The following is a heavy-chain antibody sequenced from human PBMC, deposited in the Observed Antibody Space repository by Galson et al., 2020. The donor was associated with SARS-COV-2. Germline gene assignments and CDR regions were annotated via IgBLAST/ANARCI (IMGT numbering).Heavy chain of an antibody. D-gene: IGHD3-3*01. V-gene: IGHV3-21*01. Sequence: GSLRLSCAASGFTFSSYSMNWVRQAPGKGLEWVSSISSSSSYIYYADSVKGRFTISRDNAKNSLYLQMNSLRAEDTAVYYCARDRGREVRDYDFWSGYYRGDYWGQGTLVTVSS. CDR1: GFTFSSYS. J-gene: IGHJ4*02. CDR3: ARDRGREVRDYDFWSGYYRGDY. CDR2: ISSSSSYI.